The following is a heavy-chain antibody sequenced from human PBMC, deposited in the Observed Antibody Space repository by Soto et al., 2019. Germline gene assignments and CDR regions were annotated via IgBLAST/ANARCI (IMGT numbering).Heavy chain of an antibody. D-gene: IGHD5-18*01. J-gene: IGHJ3*02. CDR3: ARHGTAMVYSHAFDI. CDR1: GDAVGGPSYW. CDR2: VYSSGTT. V-gene: IGHV4-39*01. Sequence: PSETLSLTCPVSGDAVGGPSYWCGWIRQSPEKGLEWIGSVYSSGTTYYKPSLKSRVTISVDVSKNQFSLKLCSVTAADTAVYYCARHGTAMVYSHAFDIWGQGTMVTVSS.